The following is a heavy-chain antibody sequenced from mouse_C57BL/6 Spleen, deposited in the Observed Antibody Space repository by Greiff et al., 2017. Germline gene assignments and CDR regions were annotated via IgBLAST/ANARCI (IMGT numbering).Heavy chain of an antibody. J-gene: IGHJ4*01. CDR3: ARLYGSYYYAMDD. CDR2: ISSGSSTI. D-gene: IGHD1-1*01. CDR1: GFTFSDYG. V-gene: IGHV5-17*01. Sequence: EVQVVESGGGLVKPGGSLKLSCAASGFTFSDYGMHWVRQAPEKGLEWVAYISSGSSTIYYAATVKGRFTISRDNAKNTLFLQMTSLRSEDTAMYYCARLYGSYYYAMDDWGQGTSVTVSS.